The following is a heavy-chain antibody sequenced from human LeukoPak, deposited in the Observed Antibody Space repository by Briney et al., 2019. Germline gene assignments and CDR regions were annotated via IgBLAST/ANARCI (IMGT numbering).Heavy chain of an antibody. CDR3: APDLRGSSSSLDD. CDR1: GFTFSNYA. Sequence: GGSLSLSSAASGFTFSNYAMSWVRQAPGKGLEWVSLISGSGASTYYPDSVVGRFTISRDNSKNTLSLQMNSLRAEDTAVYYCAPDLRGSSSSLDDWGQGTLVTVSS. V-gene: IGHV3-23*01. J-gene: IGHJ4*02. CDR2: ISGSGAST. D-gene: IGHD6-6*01.